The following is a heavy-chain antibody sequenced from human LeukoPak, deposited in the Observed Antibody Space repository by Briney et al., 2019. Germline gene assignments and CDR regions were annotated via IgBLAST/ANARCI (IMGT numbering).Heavy chain of an antibody. V-gene: IGHV3-30*04. D-gene: IGHD3-10*02. CDR2: ISFDGTDA. J-gene: IGHJ6*04. Sequence: PGPSLRLSCAASGFTFSSYAIHWVRQAPGKGLEWVAVISFDGTDAFYADSVKGRFTISRDNSKNTLYLQMNSLRAEDTAVYYCAELGITMIGGVWGKGTTVTISS. CDR1: GFTFSSYA. CDR3: AELGITMIGGV.